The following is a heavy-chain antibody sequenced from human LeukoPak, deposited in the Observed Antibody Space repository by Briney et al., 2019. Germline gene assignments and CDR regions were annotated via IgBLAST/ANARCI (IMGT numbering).Heavy chain of an antibody. CDR2: IKSKTDDETK. CDR3: TTTHWDYGSGNDC. J-gene: IGHJ4*02. CDR1: GFTFSSYE. Sequence: GGSLRLSCAASGFTFSSYEMNWVRQAPGKGPEWVGRIKSKTDDETKDYAAPVKGRFTISRDDSINTLYLQMNSLKMEDTGVYYCTTTHWDYGSGNDCWGQGTLVTVSS. D-gene: IGHD3-10*01. V-gene: IGHV3-15*01.